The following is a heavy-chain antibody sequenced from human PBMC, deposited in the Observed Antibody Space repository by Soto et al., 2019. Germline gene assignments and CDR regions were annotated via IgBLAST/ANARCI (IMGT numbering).Heavy chain of an antibody. CDR1: GYAFTTYH. CDR3: ARDEVPDVQNDAFDI. CDR2: IDPSDGTT. Sequence: ASVKVSCKASGYAFTTYHMHWVRQAPGQGLEWMGMIDPSDGTTTYAQKLQGRVTMTRDTATSTVYMELSSLRSEDTAVYYCARDEVPDVQNDAFDIWGQGTIVTVSS. J-gene: IGHJ3*02. V-gene: IGHV1-46*04.